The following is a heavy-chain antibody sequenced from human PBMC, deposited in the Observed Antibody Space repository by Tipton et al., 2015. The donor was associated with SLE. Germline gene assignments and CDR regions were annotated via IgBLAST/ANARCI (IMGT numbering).Heavy chain of an antibody. J-gene: IGHJ6*03. CDR1: DVSVSGAF. D-gene: IGHD2-2*01. CDR3: ARGCSSITCYYYFYMDV. CDR2: VSYTGGS. Sequence: TLSLTCTVSDVSVSGAFWSWIRQPPGKGLEWIGYVSYTGGSTYSPSLKSRVTISVDRSKNQFSLKLTSVTAADTAVYYCARGCSSITCYYYFYMDVWGKGTTVTVSS. V-gene: IGHV4-59*02.